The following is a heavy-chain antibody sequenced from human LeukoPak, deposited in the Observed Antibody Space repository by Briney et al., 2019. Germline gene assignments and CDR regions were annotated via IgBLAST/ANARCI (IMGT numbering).Heavy chain of an antibody. Sequence: PGGSLRLSCAASGFTFSTYWMGWVRQAPGKGLEWVANIKQDGTEKYYVDSVKDRFTISRDNAKNSLYLQMNSLRVEDTAVYYCARDRWGYWYFDLWGRGTLVTVSS. D-gene: IGHD7-27*01. CDR2: IKQDGTEK. CDR1: GFTFSTYW. V-gene: IGHV3-7*01. J-gene: IGHJ2*01. CDR3: ARDRWGYWYFDL.